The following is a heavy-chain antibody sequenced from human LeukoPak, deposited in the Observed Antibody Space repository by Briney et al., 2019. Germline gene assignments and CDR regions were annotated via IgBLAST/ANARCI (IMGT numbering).Heavy chain of an antibody. CDR1: GGSFSGYY. CDR3: AGGKRDYVNY. D-gene: IGHD4-17*01. V-gene: IGHV4-34*01. J-gene: IGHJ4*02. CDR2: INHSGST. Sequence: SETLSLTCAVYGGSFSGYYWSWIRQPPGKGLEWIGEINHSGSTNYNPSLKSRVTISVDTSKNQFSLKLSSVTAADKAVYYCAGGKRDYVNYWGQATLVTVSP.